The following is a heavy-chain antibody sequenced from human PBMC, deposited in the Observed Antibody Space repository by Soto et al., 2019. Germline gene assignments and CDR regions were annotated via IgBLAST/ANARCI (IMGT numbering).Heavy chain of an antibody. CDR1: GGSISSGGYY. D-gene: IGHD6-6*01. J-gene: IGHJ5*02. Sequence: SETLSLSCTVSGGSISSGGYYWSWIRQHPGKGLEWIGYIYYSGRTYYNPSLHSRVSIAVDTTENQFSLKLTSVTAADTSVYYCARGSFSSSSSWFDPWGRGTLVTVSS. V-gene: IGHV4-31*03. CDR3: ARGSFSSSSSWFDP. CDR2: IYYSGRT.